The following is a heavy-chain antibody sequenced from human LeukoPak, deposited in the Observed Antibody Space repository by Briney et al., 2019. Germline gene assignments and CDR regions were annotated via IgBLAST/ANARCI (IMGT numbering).Heavy chain of an antibody. CDR1: GFSFSDYS. CDR3: ARDLGYCSGGNCGAFDP. CDR2: ISSGSTYI. J-gene: IGHJ3*01. V-gene: IGHV3-21*01. D-gene: IGHD2-15*01. Sequence: GGSLRLSCAASGFSFSDYSINWVRQAPGQGLEWVSTISSGSTYIYYADSVKGRFTISRDNAKNSLYLQMNSLRAEDTALYYCARDLGYCSGGNCGAFDPWGQGTMVTVSS.